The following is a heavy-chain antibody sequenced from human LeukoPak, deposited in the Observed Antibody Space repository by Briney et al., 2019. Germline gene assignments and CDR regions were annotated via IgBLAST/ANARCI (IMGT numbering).Heavy chain of an antibody. CDR1: GGSFSDYY. CDR2: ISQSGST. J-gene: IGHJ4*02. V-gene: IGHV4-34*01. CDR3: ARGLQAAYFDY. D-gene: IGHD4-11*01. Sequence: PSETLSLTCAVYGGSFSDYYWGWIRQPPGKGLEWIGEISQSGSTNFNPSLKSRVTISVDTSKNQFSLKVRPVTAADTAVYYCARGLQAAYFDYWGQGTLVTVSS.